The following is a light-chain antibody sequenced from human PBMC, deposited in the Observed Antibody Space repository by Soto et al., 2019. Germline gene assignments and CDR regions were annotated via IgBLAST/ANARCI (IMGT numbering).Light chain of an antibody. CDR3: QEYNTWPWT. Sequence: EPVMTQSPATLSVSPGERDTLSCRASQSVNSNLAWYQQKLGQAPRVLIFGASTRATGIPARFSGSGSGTEFSLTINSLQSEDFAVYYCQEYNTWPWTFGQGTKVDIK. J-gene: IGKJ1*01. V-gene: IGKV3-15*01. CDR1: QSVNSN. CDR2: GAS.